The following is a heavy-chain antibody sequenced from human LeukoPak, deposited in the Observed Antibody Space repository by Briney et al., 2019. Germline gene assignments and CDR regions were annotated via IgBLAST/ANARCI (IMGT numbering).Heavy chain of an antibody. CDR3: AKDSRGYQDYFDY. CDR2: INPNSGGT. V-gene: IGHV1-2*02. CDR1: GYTFTGHY. Sequence: ASVKVSCKASGYTFTGHYMHWVRQAPGQGLEWMGWINPNSGGTNYAQKFQGRVTMTSDTSISTAYMELSRPRSDDTAVYYCAKDSRGYQDYFDYWGQGTLVTVSS. J-gene: IGHJ4*02. D-gene: IGHD3-22*01.